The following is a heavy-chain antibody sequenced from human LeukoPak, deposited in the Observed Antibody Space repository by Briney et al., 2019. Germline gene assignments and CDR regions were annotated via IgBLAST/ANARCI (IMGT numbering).Heavy chain of an antibody. CDR2: ISGSGGST. Sequence: GGSLRLSCAASGFTFSSYAMSWVRQAPGKGLEWVSAISGSGGSTYYADSVKGRFTISRDNSKNTLYLQMNSLRAEDTAVYYCAKDRVPAAKSYYYYYDMDVWGQGTTVTVSS. D-gene: IGHD2-2*01. CDR1: GFTFSSYA. CDR3: AKDRVPAAKSYYYYYDMDV. V-gene: IGHV3-23*01. J-gene: IGHJ6*02.